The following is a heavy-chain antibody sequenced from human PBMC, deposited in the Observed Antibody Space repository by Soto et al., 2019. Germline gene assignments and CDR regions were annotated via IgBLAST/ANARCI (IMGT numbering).Heavy chain of an antibody. CDR2: ILNDGSNR. CDR1: EFTFSNYG. CDR3: ARDDEYSGNGMDV. D-gene: IGHD3-10*01. V-gene: IGHV3-33*01. Sequence: QVPLVESGGGVVQPGRSLRLSCAASEFTFSNYGMHWVRQAPGKGLEWVAVILNDGSNRYHADSVKDRFTISRDNSTNTLYLQMNSLRAEDTAVYYCARDDEYSGNGMDVWGQGTTVTVS. J-gene: IGHJ6*02.